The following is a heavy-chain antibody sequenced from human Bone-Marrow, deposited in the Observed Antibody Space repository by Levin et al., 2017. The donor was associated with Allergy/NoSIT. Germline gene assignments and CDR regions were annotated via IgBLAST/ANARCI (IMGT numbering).Heavy chain of an antibody. V-gene: IGHV4-39*01. D-gene: IGHD5-12*01. CDR3: ARQGDIVATDDAFDI. Sequence: SETLSLTCTVSGGSISSSSYYWGWIRQPPGKGLEWIGSIYYSGSTYYNPSLKSRVTISVDTSKNQFSLKLSSVTAADTAVYYCARQGDIVATDDAFDIWGQGTMVTVSS. J-gene: IGHJ3*02. CDR1: GGSISSSSYY. CDR2: IYYSGST.